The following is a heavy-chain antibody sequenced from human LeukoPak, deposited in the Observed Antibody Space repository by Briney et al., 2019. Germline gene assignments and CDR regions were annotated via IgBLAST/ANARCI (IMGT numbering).Heavy chain of an antibody. J-gene: IGHJ4*02. CDR3: ARHPIAAAYTIFDY. CDR1: GGSISDSY. V-gene: IGHV4-4*07. D-gene: IGHD6-13*01. Sequence: PSETLSLICTVSGGSISDSYWSWIRQPAGKGLEWIGRIYTSGNTNKNPSLKSRVTMSADTSKNQFSLKLISVTAADTAVYYCARHPIAAAYTIFDYWGQGTLVTVSS. CDR2: IYTSGNT.